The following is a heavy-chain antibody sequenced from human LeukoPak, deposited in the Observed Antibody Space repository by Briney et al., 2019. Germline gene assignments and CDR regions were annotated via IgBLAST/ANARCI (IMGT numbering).Heavy chain of an antibody. CDR2: IYTSGST. CDR3: ARDLSSSRAFDI. Sequence: SQTLSLTCTVSGGSISSGSYYWSWIRQPAGKGLEWIGRIYTSGSTNYNPSLKSRVTMSVDTSKNQFSLKLSSVTAADTAVYYCARDLSSSRAFDIWGQGTMVTVSS. CDR1: GGSISSGSYY. V-gene: IGHV4-61*02. J-gene: IGHJ3*02. D-gene: IGHD6-6*01.